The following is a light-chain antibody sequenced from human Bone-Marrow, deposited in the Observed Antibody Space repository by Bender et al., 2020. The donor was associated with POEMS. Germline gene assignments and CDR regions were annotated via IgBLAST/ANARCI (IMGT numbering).Light chain of an antibody. V-gene: IGLV3-25*03. J-gene: IGLJ1*01. Sequence: SYVVTQPPSVSVAPGLTARITCGENSIGSKNVHWYQQKPGQAPVLVISKDTERPSVIPERVSGSSSGTTVTLTISGVEVEDEADYYCLSADNSGSYVFGTGTKVSVL. CDR1: SIGSKN. CDR3: LSADNSGSYV. CDR2: KDT.